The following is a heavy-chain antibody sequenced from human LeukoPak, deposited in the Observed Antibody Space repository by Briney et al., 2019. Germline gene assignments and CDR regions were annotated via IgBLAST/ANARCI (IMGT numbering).Heavy chain of an antibody. V-gene: IGHV3-64D*06. J-gene: IGHJ4*02. CDR1: GFTFSSYA. CDR2: ISSNGGST. CDR3: VKDPPGGFGEFLRPIYYFDY. Sequence: PGGSLRLSCSASGFTFSSYAMHWVRQAPGKGLEYVSAISSNGGSTYHTDSVKGRFTISRDNSKNTLYLQMSSLRAEDTAVYYCVKDPPGGFGEFLRPIYYFDYWGQGTLVTVSS. D-gene: IGHD3-10*01.